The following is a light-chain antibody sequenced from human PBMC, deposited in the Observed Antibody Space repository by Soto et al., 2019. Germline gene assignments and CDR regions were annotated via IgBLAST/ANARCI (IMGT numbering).Light chain of an antibody. J-gene: IGLJ1*01. CDR1: SSDVGGYNY. V-gene: IGLV2-14*01. Sequence: QSALTQPASVSGSPGQSITISCTGTSSDVGGYNYVSWYQHHPGKAPKLMIYEVSNRPSGVSNRFSGSKSGNTASLTISGLQAEDEADYYCSSYTSSTTYVFGTAKKVTV. CDR2: EVS. CDR3: SSYTSSTTYV.